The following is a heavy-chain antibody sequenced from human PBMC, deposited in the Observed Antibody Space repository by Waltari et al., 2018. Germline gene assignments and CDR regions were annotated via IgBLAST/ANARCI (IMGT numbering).Heavy chain of an antibody. D-gene: IGHD4-4*01. CDR1: GFTFSSYG. CDR2: IRYDGSNK. CDR3: AKTHDYSNPFDY. J-gene: IGHJ4*02. Sequence: QVQLVESGGGVVQPGGSLRLSCAASGFTFSSYGMHLVRQAPGKGLEWVAFIRYDGSNKYYADSVKGRFTISRDNSKNTLYLQMNSLRAEDTAVYYCAKTHDYSNPFDYWGQGTLVTVSS. V-gene: IGHV3-30*02.